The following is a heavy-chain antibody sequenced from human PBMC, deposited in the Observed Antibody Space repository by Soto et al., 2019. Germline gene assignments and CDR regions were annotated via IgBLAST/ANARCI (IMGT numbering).Heavy chain of an antibody. Sequence: SETLSLTCTVSGGSISSYHWSWIRQPPGKELEYIGDIYYSGKTNYNPSLKSRVTISIDTSKNQFSLRLSSVSAADTAMYYCARVFGDSRGFDYWGEGTLVTVSS. D-gene: IGHD3-3*01. CDR3: ARVFGDSRGFDY. J-gene: IGHJ4*02. CDR2: IYYSGKT. CDR1: GGSISSYH. V-gene: IGHV4-59*01.